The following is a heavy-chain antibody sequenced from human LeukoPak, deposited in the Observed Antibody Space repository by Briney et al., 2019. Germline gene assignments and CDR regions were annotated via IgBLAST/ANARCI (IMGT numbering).Heavy chain of an antibody. D-gene: IGHD6-19*01. CDR1: GFTFSSYA. CDR3: ARDWGGWYYYYGMDV. CDR2: ISYDGSNK. V-gene: IGHV3-30-3*01. Sequence: PGGSLRLSCAASGFTFSSYAMHWVRQAPGKGLEWVAVISYDGSNKYYADSVKGRFTISRDNSKNTLYLQMNSLRAEDTAVYYCARDWGGWYYYYGMDVWGQGTTVTVSS. J-gene: IGHJ6*02.